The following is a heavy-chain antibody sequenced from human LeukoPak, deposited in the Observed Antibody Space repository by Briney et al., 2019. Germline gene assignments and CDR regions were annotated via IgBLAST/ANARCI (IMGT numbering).Heavy chain of an antibody. CDR3: ARRGGYYGSGKTYWFDP. Sequence: SETLSLTCTVSGGSINSSSYYWVWLRQPPGKGLEWIGTIYYTGSPYYNPSLKSRVTISIDTSKHQFSLKLSSVTAADTAVYYCARRGGYYGSGKTYWFDPWGQGTLVTVST. CDR1: GGSINSSSYY. CDR2: IYYTGSP. D-gene: IGHD3-10*01. J-gene: IGHJ5*02. V-gene: IGHV4-39*01.